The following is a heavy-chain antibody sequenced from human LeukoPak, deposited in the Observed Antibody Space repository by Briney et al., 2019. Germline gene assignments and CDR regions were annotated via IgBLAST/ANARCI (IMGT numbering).Heavy chain of an antibody. CDR3: ARHFDHPTAYFDS. CDR2: IYSGGMT. CDR1: GGSLSSGDYY. V-gene: IGHV4-39*01. D-gene: IGHD1-14*01. Sequence: SETLSLTCTVTGGSLSSGDYYWRWLRQPPGKGLEWIASIYSGGMTFYSPSLKSRLTIFADTSRNHFSLRQSSVTAADTALYFCARHFDHPTAYFDSWGQGSLVTVSS. J-gene: IGHJ4*02.